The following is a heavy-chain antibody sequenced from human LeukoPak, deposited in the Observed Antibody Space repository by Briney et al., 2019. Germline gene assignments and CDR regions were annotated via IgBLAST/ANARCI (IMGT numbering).Heavy chain of an antibody. CDR3: ASYGDYYGMDV. Sequence: PSQTPSLTSSVSGGSISSGYYYWSWIRQPPGKGLEWIGYIYYSGSTYYNPSLRSRVTISVDTSKNQFSLKLSSVTAADTAVYYCASYGDYYGMDVWGQGTTVTVSS. J-gene: IGHJ6*02. CDR2: IYYSGST. CDR1: GGSISSGYYY. D-gene: IGHD3-10*01. V-gene: IGHV4-30-4*01.